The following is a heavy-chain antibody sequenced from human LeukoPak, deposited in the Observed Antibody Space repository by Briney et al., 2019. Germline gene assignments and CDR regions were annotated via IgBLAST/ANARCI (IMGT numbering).Heavy chain of an antibody. J-gene: IGHJ4*02. CDR3: AKGDIVVVVAATTAGFDY. D-gene: IGHD2-15*01. CDR2: ISGSGGST. CDR1: GSTFSSYA. Sequence: GGSLRLSCAASGSTFSSYAMSWVRQAPGKGLEWVSAISGSGGSTYYADSVKGRFTISRDNSKNTLYLQMNSLRAEDTAVYYCAKGDIVVVVAATTAGFDYWGQGTLVTVSS. V-gene: IGHV3-23*01.